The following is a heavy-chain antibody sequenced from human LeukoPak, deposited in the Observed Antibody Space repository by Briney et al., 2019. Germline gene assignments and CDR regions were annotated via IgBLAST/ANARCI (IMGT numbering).Heavy chain of an antibody. Sequence: PGGSLRISCAASGFTFRSYDMHWVRQAPGTGLEWVAFIRFDGSNKYYTDSVKGRFTISRDNSKNTLYLQMNSLRPEDTAVYYCAKVGGIALATYYYMDVWGKGTTVTVSS. CDR2: IRFDGSNK. CDR3: AKVGGIALATYYYMDV. V-gene: IGHV3-30*02. D-gene: IGHD6-19*01. CDR1: GFTFRSYD. J-gene: IGHJ6*03.